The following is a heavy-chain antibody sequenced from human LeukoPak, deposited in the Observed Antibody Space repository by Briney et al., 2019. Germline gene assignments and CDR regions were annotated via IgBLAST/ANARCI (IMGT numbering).Heavy chain of an antibody. J-gene: IGHJ5*02. CDR2: TYYRSKWYK. D-gene: IGHD6-6*01. Sequence: SQTLSLTCAISGDSVSSNSAARNWIRQSPSGGLEWLGRTYYRSKWYKDYAVSVKSRITINPDTSKNQFSLQLNSVTPEDTAVYYCARESIAAPNWFDPWGQGTLVTVSS. V-gene: IGHV6-1*01. CDR1: GDSVSSNSAA. CDR3: ARESIAAPNWFDP.